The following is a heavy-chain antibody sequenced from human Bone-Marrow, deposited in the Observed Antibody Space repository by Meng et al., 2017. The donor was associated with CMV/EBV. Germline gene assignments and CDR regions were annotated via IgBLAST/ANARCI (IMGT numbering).Heavy chain of an antibody. Sequence: GESLKTSRAASGFPFSHAWLSWVRQVPGKGLEWVGRIQAKRDGGATDYAAPVKGRFTISRDDSKSTLYMQVHSLKTEDTAVYYCVTHGRMSFDFWGQGTLVTVSS. J-gene: IGHJ4*02. CDR1: GFPFSHAW. CDR3: VTHGRMSFDF. CDR2: IQAKRDGGAT. V-gene: IGHV3-15*05.